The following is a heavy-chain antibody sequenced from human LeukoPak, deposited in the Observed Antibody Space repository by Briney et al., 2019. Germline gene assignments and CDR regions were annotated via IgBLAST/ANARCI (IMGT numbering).Heavy chain of an antibody. CDR3: ARAVRAGGDY. J-gene: IGHJ4*02. CDR2: ISPSGSDI. Sequence: GGSLRLSCAASGFIFSDYYMTWIRQAPGKGLEWVSYISPSGSDIYYADSVKGRFTISRDNGKNSVYLQMNSLRADDTAMYYCARAVRAGGDYWGQGTLVTVSS. D-gene: IGHD3-22*01. CDR1: GFIFSDYY. V-gene: IGHV3-11*01.